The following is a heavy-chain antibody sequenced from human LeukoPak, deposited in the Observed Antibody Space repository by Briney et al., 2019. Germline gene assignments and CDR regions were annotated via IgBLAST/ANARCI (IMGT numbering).Heavy chain of an antibody. D-gene: IGHD6-13*01. CDR3: ARGRAAVSFDY. V-gene: IGHV3-66*01. CDR1: GFTVSSNY. Sequence: PGASLRLSCAASGFTVSSNYMSWVRQAPGKGLEWVSVIYSGGSTYYADSVKGRFTISRDNSKNTLYLQMNSLRAEDTAVYYCARGRAAVSFDYWGQGTLVTVSS. CDR2: IYSGGST. J-gene: IGHJ4*02.